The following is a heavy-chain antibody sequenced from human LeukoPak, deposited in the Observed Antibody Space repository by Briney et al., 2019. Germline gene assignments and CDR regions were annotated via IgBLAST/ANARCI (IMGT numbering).Heavy chain of an antibody. Sequence: GESLKISCKGSGYSFTNYWIAWVRQMPGKGLEWMGIIYPDDSDTRYSPSFRGQVTISADKSISTAYLQWSSLKASDSAIYYCARQGGRYSGSYAHWGQGTLVTVSS. D-gene: IGHD1-26*01. CDR2: IYPDDSDT. V-gene: IGHV5-51*01. CDR1: GYSFTNYW. CDR3: ARQGGRYSGSYAH. J-gene: IGHJ4*02.